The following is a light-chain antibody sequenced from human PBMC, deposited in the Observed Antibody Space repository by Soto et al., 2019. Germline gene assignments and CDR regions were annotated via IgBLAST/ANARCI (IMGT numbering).Light chain of an antibody. J-gene: IGLJ3*02. CDR3: SSYSSSSTLEV. CDR2: EVS. Sequence: QSVLTQPASMSGSPGQSITISCTGTSSDIGNYNFVSWYQQHPGKVPKLLIYEVSNRPTGVSNRFSGSKSGNTASLTISGLQAEDEADYFCSSYSSSSTLEVFGGGTKLTVL. CDR1: SSDIGNYNF. V-gene: IGLV2-14*01.